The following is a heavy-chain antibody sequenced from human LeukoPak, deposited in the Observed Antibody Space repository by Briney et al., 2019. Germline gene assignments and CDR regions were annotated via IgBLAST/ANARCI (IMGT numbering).Heavy chain of an antibody. V-gene: IGHV1-18*01. CDR3: ARDYGTYYYDRSGYSTDFVPVDY. CDR1: GYTFTSYG. Sequence: ASVKVSCKASGYTFTSYGISWVRQAPGQGLEWMGWISAYNGNTNYAQKLQGRVTMTTDTSTSTAYMELRSLRSDDTAVYYCARDYGTYYYDRSGYSTDFVPVDYWGQGTLVTVSS. J-gene: IGHJ4*02. D-gene: IGHD3-22*01. CDR2: ISAYNGNT.